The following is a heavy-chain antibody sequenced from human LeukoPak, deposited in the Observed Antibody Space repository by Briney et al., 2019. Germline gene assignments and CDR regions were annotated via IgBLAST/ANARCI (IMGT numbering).Heavy chain of an antibody. CDR2: INPSGGST. D-gene: IGHD3-22*01. CDR1: GYTFTIYY. Sequence: ASVKVSCKASGYTFTIYYMHWVRQAPGQGLEWMGIINPSGGSTNYAQDFQGRVTMTRDTSTSTVYMELSSLRSEDTAVYYCARVDYDSSGYGPSGYWGQGTLVTVSS. J-gene: IGHJ4*02. V-gene: IGHV1-46*01. CDR3: ARVDYDSSGYGPSGY.